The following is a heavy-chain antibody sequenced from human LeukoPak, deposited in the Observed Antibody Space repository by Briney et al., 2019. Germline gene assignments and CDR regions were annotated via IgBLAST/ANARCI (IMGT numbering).Heavy chain of an antibody. J-gene: IGHJ6*03. CDR1: GYTFTSYD. CDR3: ARMHYYYMDV. V-gene: IGHV1-8*03. Sequence: GASVKVSCKASGYTFTSYDINWVRQATGQGLEWMGWMNPKSGNTAYAQKFQGRVTITRNTSISTAYMELSSLRSEDTAVYYCARMHYYYMDVWGKGTTVTVSS. CDR2: MNPKSGNT.